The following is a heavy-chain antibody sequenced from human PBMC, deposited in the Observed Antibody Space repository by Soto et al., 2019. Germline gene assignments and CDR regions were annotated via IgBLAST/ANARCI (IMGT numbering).Heavy chain of an antibody. D-gene: IGHD1-26*01. CDR3: ATVGTGSYNWFDP. Sequence: GGSLTLSCAASGFTFTGNWMHWVRQGPGKGLVWVARINRDGTATTYADSVTGRFTISRDNSKNTLYLQMNSLGAEDTAVYYCATVGTGSYNWFDPWGQGTMVTVSS. CDR2: INRDGTAT. CDR1: GFTFTGNW. V-gene: IGHV3-74*01. J-gene: IGHJ5*02.